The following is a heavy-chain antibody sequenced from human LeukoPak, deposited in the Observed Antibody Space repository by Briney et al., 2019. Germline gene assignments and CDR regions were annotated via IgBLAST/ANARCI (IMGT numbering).Heavy chain of an antibody. CDR2: IKQDGSEK. CDR1: GFTFSSYW. Sequence: GGSLRLSCAASGFTFSSYWMSWVRQAPEKGLEWVANIKQDGSEKHYVDSVKGRFTISRDNAKNSLYLQMNSLRAEDTALYYCAKGRQYSSSWYHWFDPWGQGTLVTVSS. D-gene: IGHD6-13*01. V-gene: IGHV3-7*03. CDR3: AKGRQYSSSWYHWFDP. J-gene: IGHJ5*02.